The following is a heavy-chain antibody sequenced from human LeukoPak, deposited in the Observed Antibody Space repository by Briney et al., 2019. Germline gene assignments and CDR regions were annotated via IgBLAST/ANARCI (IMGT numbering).Heavy chain of an antibody. V-gene: IGHV3-23*01. J-gene: IGHJ4*02. D-gene: IGHD2-21*02. CDR3: AKEPLYCGGDCYEPFDY. Sequence: GGSLRLSCAASGFTFNSYGMTWVRQAPGKGLEWVSTTSGSGGSTYYADSVKGRFTISRDNSKKTPYLQMNSLRAEDTAVYYCAKEPLYCGGDCYEPFDYWGQGTLVTVSS. CDR2: TSGSGGST. CDR1: GFTFNSYG.